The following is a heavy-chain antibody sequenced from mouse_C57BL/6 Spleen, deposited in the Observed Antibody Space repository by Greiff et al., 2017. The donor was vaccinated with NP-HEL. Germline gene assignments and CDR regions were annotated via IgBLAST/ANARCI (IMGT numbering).Heavy chain of an antibody. Sequence: VQLKQSGPELVKPGASAKISCKASGYAFSSSWMNWVKQRPGKGLEWIGRIYPGDGDTNYNGKFKGKATLTADKSSSTAYMQLSSLTSEDSAVYFCARGLRGDYWGQGTTLTVSS. CDR2: IYPGDGDT. J-gene: IGHJ2*01. CDR1: GYAFSSSW. V-gene: IGHV1-82*01. CDR3: ARGLRGDY. D-gene: IGHD1-1*01.